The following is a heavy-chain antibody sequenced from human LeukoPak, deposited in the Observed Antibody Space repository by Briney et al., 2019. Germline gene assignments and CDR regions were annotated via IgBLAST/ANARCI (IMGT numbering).Heavy chain of an antibody. V-gene: IGHV4-39*01. D-gene: IGHD6-13*01. CDR2: IYYSGST. Sequence: SETLSLTCTVSGGSISSSSYYWGWIRQPPGKGLEWIGSIYYSGSTYYNPSLKSRVTISVDTSKNQFSLKLSSATAADTAVYYCAIQGYSSSWTPRYYYYYGMDVWAKGPRSPSP. CDR3: AIQGYSSSWTPRYYYYYGMDV. CDR1: GGSISSSSYY. J-gene: IGHJ6*02.